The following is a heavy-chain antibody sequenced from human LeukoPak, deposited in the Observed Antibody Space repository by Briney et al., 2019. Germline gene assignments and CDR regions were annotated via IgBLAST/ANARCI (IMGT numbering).Heavy chain of an antibody. CDR1: GFTFSSYE. CDR2: ISSSGSII. CDR3: ARDGLHTAHFDY. D-gene: IGHD5-18*01. Sequence: GGSLRLSCAASGFTFSSYEMNWVRQAPGKGLEWVSYISSSGSIIYYADSVKGRFTISRDNAGNSLYLQMNSLRDEDTAVYYCARDGLHTAHFDYWGQGTLVTVSS. V-gene: IGHV3-48*03. J-gene: IGHJ4*02.